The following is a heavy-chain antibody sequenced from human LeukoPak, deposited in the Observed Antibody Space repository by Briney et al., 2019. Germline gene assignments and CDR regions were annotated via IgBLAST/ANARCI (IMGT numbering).Heavy chain of an antibody. CDR2: IYYSGST. Sequence: PSETLSLTCTVSGGSISSSSYYWGWIRQPPGKGLEWIGSIYYSGSTYYNPSLKSRVTISIDTSKKHFSLKLTSVTAADTAVYYCARGAPPQNWGQGTLVTVSS. J-gene: IGHJ4*02. V-gene: IGHV4-39*07. CDR3: ARGAPPQN. CDR1: GGSISSSSYY.